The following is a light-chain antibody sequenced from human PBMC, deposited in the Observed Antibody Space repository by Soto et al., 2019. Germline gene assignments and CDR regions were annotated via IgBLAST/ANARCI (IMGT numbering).Light chain of an antibody. V-gene: IGKV4-1*01. CDR2: WAS. CDR1: QSVLYSSNNKNY. J-gene: IGKJ1*01. Sequence: DIVLTQSPDFLAVSLGERATINCKSSQSVLYSSNNKNYLAWYQQKPGQPPKLLIYWASTRESGVPDRFSAGGSGTDFTLTITSLQAEDVAVYHCQQYYSTPPTFGQGTKVEI. CDR3: QQYYSTPPT.